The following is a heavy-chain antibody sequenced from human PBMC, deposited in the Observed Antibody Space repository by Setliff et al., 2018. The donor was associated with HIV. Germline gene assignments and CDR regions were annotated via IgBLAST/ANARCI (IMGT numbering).Heavy chain of an antibody. Sequence: GGSLRLSCAASGFTFSSAWMNWVRQAPGKGLEWVGRIKIKTDGGTIDYAAPVKDRFTISRDDSKNTLYLQMNNLRPEDTATYYCVRDPIEGSPDYFDYWGQGALVTVS. D-gene: IGHD1-26*01. CDR3: VRDPIEGSPDYFDY. V-gene: IGHV3-15*07. CDR2: IKIKTDGGTI. J-gene: IGHJ4*02. CDR1: GFTFSSAW.